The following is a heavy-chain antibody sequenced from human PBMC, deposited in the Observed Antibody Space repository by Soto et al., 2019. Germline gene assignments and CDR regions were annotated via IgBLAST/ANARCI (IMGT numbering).Heavy chain of an antibody. V-gene: IGHV6-1*01. J-gene: IGHJ4*02. Sequence: SQTLSLTEASSGDSVSSNSAAWNWIRQSPSRGLEWLGRTYYRSKWYNDYAVSVKSRITINPDTSKNQFSLQLNSVTPEDTAVYYCARAGHSSIWFYYFDYWGQGTLVTVSS. D-gene: IGHD6-13*01. CDR3: ARAGHSSIWFYYFDY. CDR1: GDSVSSNSAA. CDR2: TYYRSKWYN.